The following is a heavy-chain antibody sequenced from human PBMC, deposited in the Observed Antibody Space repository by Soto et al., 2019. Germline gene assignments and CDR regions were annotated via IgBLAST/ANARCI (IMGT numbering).Heavy chain of an antibody. J-gene: IGHJ4*02. CDR2: VRSETYGGST. D-gene: IGHD6-13*01. Sequence: GGSLRLSCSASGFGFGDYAVTWVRQAPGKGLEWVGVVRSETYGGSTEYAASVKGRFRISRDDSESIAYLQMTGLKTEDTAVYYCTRGRGTSGWYADYWGKGILVTVSS. CDR3: TRGRGTSGWYADY. V-gene: IGHV3-49*04. CDR1: GFGFGDYA.